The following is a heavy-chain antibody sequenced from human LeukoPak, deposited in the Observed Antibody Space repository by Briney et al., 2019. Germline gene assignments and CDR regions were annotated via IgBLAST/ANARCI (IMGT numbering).Heavy chain of an antibody. CDR3: ARDLTPTEPLDY. CDR2: ISSSSSYT. Sequence: GGSLRLSCAASGFTFSDYYMSWIRQAPGKGLEWVSYISSSSSYTNYADSVKGRFTISRDNAKNSLYLQMNSLRAEDTAVYYCARDLTPTEPLDYWGQGTLVTVSS. V-gene: IGHV3-11*06. D-gene: IGHD1-14*01. CDR1: GFTFSDYY. J-gene: IGHJ4*02.